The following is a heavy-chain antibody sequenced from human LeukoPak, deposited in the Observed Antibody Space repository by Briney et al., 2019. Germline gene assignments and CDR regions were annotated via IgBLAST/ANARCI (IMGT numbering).Heavy chain of an antibody. Sequence: SQTLSLTCAISGDSVSSKSAAWNWIRQSPSRGLEWLGRTYYRSKWSSGYAESVKSRITINPDTSKNQFSLKLSSVTAADTAVYYCARGPRYDYVWGSYRYFDYWGQGTLVTVSS. D-gene: IGHD3-16*02. CDR3: ARGPRYDYVWGSYRYFDY. J-gene: IGHJ4*02. CDR1: GDSVSSKSAA. CDR2: TYYRSKWSS. V-gene: IGHV6-1*01.